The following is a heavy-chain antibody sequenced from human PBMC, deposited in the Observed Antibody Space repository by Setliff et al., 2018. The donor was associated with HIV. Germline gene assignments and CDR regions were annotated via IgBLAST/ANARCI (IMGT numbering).Heavy chain of an antibody. V-gene: IGHV4-59*11. CDR2: IYYSGST. D-gene: IGHD3-3*01. J-gene: IGHJ6*03. CDR1: GGSIRSHY. CDR3: ARGVNPTYYDFWSGNYMRKYYYYYMDV. Sequence: SSETLSLTCTVSGGSIRSHYWSWIREPPGKGLEWIGYIYYSGSTSYNPSLKSRLTISVDTSKNQFSLKLSSVTAADTAVYYCARGVNPTYYDFWSGNYMRKYYYYYMDVWGKGTTVTVSS.